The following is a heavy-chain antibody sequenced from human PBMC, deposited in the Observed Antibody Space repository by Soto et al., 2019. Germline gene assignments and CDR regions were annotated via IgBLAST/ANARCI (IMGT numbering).Heavy chain of an antibody. Sequence: ETLSLTCTVDGACFIGHYWCWIRQPPGKGLELIGESNHSGSTNYKPSLKSRVTISGDTSKNQVSLKLRSVTAADTAVYYCASNIREALSSSSWPACVYFMDGWGQGTTVTVSS. CDR2: SNHSGST. J-gene: IGHJ6*02. D-gene: IGHD6-13*01. CDR1: GACFIGHY. CDR3: ASNIREALSSSSWPACVYFMDG. V-gene: IGHV4-34*01.